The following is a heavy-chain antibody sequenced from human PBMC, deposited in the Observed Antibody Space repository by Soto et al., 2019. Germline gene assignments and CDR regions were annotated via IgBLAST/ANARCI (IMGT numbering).Heavy chain of an antibody. Sequence: ASVKVSRKASGYTFTGHYIHWVRQAPEQGPEWMGEIGPESGATRYAQKFQGRVTMTRDTSITTVYMELKNLSPDDTAVYYCGRGRSGQIVVFYWGQGTPVTVSS. D-gene: IGHD1-26*01. CDR3: GRGRSGQIVVFY. V-gene: IGHV1-2*02. CDR2: IGPESGAT. J-gene: IGHJ4*02. CDR1: GYTFTGHY.